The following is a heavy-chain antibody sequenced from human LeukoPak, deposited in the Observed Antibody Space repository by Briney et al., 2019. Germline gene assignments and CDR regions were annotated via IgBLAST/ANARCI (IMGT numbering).Heavy chain of an antibody. V-gene: IGHV3-30*04. Sequence: GRSLRLSCAASGFTFSSNAMHWVRQAPGKGLDWVAVISYDGSNTYYADSVKGRFTISRDNSKNTLYLQTNSLRAEDTAVYYCASSHYAILTGYYRTFSPPDNWGQGTLVTVSS. J-gene: IGHJ4*02. CDR3: ASSHYAILTGYYRTFSPPDN. CDR2: ISYDGSNT. CDR1: GFTFSSNA. D-gene: IGHD3-9*01.